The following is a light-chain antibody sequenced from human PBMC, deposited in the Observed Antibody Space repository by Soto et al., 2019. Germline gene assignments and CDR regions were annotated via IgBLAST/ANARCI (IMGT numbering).Light chain of an antibody. CDR3: SSYTSSSTLE. J-gene: IGLJ3*02. Sequence: QSALTQPASVSGSPGQSITISCTGTSSDVGGYNYVSWYQQHPGKAPKLMIYEVSNRPSGVSNRFSGSKSGNTSSLTISGLQAEDEADYYCSSYTSSSTLEFGVGTTLPVL. CDR1: SSDVGGYNY. V-gene: IGLV2-14*01. CDR2: EVS.